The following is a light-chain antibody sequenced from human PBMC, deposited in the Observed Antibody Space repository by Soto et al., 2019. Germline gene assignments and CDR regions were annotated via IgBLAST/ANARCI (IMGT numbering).Light chain of an antibody. V-gene: IGKV3-20*01. CDR2: GAS. CDR1: KSVTSGY. CDR3: QHYSSSPPAIT. J-gene: IGKJ5*01. Sequence: GTLSLTQWEIATLPCMTSKSVTSGYLAWYQQQPNQAPRLLIYGASYRATGIPDRFSGGGSGTDFTLTISRLEPEDFAVNYCQHYSSSPPAITFGQRTLLEV.